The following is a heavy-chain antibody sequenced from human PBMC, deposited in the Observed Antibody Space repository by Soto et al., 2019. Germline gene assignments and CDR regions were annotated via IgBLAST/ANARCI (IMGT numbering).Heavy chain of an antibody. CDR2: ISVYTGNT. CDR3: ARDRCTTDRCYTHHFDV. Sequence: QVQLVQSGGEVTKPGASVKVSCKSSGYTFTSYGVSWVRQAPGQGLEWLGWISVYTGNTKQAQKFPDRVTLTTEASTSTAYMELRSLRSDDTAVYYCARDRCTTDRCYTHHFDVWGQGTTVTVSS. CDR1: GYTFTSYG. D-gene: IGHD2-8*01. J-gene: IGHJ6*02. V-gene: IGHV1-18*04.